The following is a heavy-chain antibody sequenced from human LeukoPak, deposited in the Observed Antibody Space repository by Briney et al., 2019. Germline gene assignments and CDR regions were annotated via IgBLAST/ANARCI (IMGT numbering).Heavy chain of an antibody. CDR2: IYYSGST. Sequence: SETLSLTCTVSGGSISSSSYYWGWIRQPPGKGLEWIGSIYYSGSTYYNPSLKSRVTISVDTSKNQFSLKLSSVTAADTAVYYCARDSERLYYYDSSGYVSRAFDIWGQGTMVTVSS. D-gene: IGHD3-22*01. CDR1: GGSISSSSYY. V-gene: IGHV4-39*07. CDR3: ARDSERLYYYDSSGYVSRAFDI. J-gene: IGHJ3*02.